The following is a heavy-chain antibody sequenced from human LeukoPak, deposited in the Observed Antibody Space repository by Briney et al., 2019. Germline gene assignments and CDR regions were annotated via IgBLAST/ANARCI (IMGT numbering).Heavy chain of an antibody. CDR1: GYTFTEYY. Sequence: ASVRLSCKVSGYTFTEYYMHSGPQAPGKGLEWMGLVDPEDGETIYAEKFQGRVTITADTSTDTAYMELSSLRSEETAVYYCATENERGSSGYYHFDYWGQGTLVTVSS. V-gene: IGHV1-69-2*01. CDR3: ATENERGSSGYYHFDY. D-gene: IGHD3-22*01. CDR2: VDPEDGET. J-gene: IGHJ4*02.